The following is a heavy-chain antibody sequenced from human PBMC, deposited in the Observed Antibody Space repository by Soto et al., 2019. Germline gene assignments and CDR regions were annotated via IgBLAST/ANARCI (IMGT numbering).Heavy chain of an antibody. D-gene: IGHD2-2*01. J-gene: IGHJ5*02. CDR3: ARVVPGAEAWFGP. V-gene: IGHV1-18*01. Sequence: ASVKVSCNTSGYTFSNYGITWVRQAPGQPLEWLGWISLYSDGTNYAQKFQGRVSMTTDTSTTTAYMELRSLRSDDTAVYYCARVVPGAEAWFGPWGQGTLVTVSS. CDR2: ISLYSDGT. CDR1: GYTFSNYG.